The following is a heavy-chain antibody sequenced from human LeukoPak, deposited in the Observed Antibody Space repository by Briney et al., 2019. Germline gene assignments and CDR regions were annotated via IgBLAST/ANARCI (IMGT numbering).Heavy chain of an antibody. D-gene: IGHD3-10*01. CDR2: ISAGGGGT. Sequence: PGGSLRLSCAASGFTFSSYAMNWVRQAPGKGLEWVSGISAGGGGTYYADSVKGRFTISRDNSKNTLYLQRNSLRGEDTAVFYCATQSLSLHGSGSGPLDYWGQGTLVTVSS. CDR3: ATQSLSLHGSGSGPLDY. J-gene: IGHJ4*02. CDR1: GFTFSSYA. V-gene: IGHV3-23*01.